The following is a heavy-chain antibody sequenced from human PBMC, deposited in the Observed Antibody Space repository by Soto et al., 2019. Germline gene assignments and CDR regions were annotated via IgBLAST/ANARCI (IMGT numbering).Heavy chain of an antibody. CDR3: GRRRRWGQSVTGLDF. CDR2: INHTGTT. D-gene: IGHD3-16*01. CDR1: GVTFTTYS. J-gene: IGHJ4*02. Sequence: SGTLSLTCGVSGVTFTTYSWSWIRQTPTKGLEWIGEINHTGTTNYNPSPKGRVTISADTSNNHVSLTLTAGTAADTAVYFFGRRRRWGQSVTGLDFWGQGTRVTSPQ. V-gene: IGHV4-34*08.